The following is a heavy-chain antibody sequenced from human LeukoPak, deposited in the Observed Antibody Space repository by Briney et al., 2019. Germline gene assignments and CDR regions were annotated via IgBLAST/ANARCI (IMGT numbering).Heavy chain of an antibody. J-gene: IGHJ4*02. CDR2: VWSDGTTK. D-gene: IGHD3-9*01. Sequence: PGGSLRLSCAASVFTFCNYGTHWVRQAPGKGLEWVAVVWSDGTTKNYADSVKGRFTISRDNSKNTLYMQMNSLRAEDTAVYYCARGHYYADMLTNFWVRYFVYWGQGTLVTVSS. CDR1: VFTFCNYG. V-gene: IGHV3-33*01. CDR3: ARGHYYADMLTNFWVRYFVY.